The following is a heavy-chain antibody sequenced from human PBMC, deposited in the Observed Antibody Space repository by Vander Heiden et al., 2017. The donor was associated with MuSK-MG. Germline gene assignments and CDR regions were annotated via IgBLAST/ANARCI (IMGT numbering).Heavy chain of an antibody. J-gene: IGHJ4*02. V-gene: IGHV3-30-3*01. CDR3: ARDRFRGKGASCSDY. D-gene: IGHD2-2*01. CDR2: ISYDGSNK. Sequence: QVQLVESGGGVVQPGRSLRLSCASSGFPFSSYAMHWVRQAPGKGLEWVAVISYDGSNKYYADAVKGRFTISRDNSKNTLYLQMNSLRAEDTAVYYCARDRFRGKGASCSDYWGQGTLVTVSS. CDR1: GFPFSSYA.